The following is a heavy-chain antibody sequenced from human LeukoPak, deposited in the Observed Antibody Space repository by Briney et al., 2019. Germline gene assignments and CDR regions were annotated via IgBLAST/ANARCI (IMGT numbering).Heavy chain of an antibody. V-gene: IGHV3-30*04. CDR2: ISYDGRNE. CDR1: RFTFLNYA. CDR3: ARWDYYGSGSYKHAFDY. D-gene: IGHD3-10*01. Sequence: GGSLRLSCAASRFTFLNYAVNWVRQAPGKGLEWVAIISYDGRNEYYAESVEGRFTISRDNSKNTLYLQMNSLRAEDTAVYYCARWDYYGSGSYKHAFDYWGQGTLVTVSS. J-gene: IGHJ4*02.